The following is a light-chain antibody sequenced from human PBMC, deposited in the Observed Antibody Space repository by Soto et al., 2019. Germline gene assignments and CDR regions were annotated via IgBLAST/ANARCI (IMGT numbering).Light chain of an antibody. J-gene: IGKJ1*01. V-gene: IGKV3-15*01. CDR3: QQYTYWPWT. Sequence: ETVMTQSPATLSVSPGESATLSCRASQSVNSNLAWYQQKSGQAPRLLIYGASTRATGIPVRFSGSGSGTEFTLTISSLQSEDAAVYYCQQYTYWPWTLGQGTKVEIK. CDR2: GAS. CDR1: QSVNSN.